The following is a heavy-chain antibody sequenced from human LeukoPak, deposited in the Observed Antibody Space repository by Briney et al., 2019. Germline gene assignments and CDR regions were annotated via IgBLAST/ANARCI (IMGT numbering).Heavy chain of an antibody. CDR2: VSGSGVGT. CDR1: GFTFRNYD. Sequence: PGGSLRLSCAASGFTFRNYDMNWLRQAPGKGLEWVSTVSGSGVGTYYADSVKGRFTISRDNSKNTLYMQMYSLRAEDTAVYYCAKRRFDSSGYHFDDWGQGTLVTVSS. CDR3: AKRRFDSSGYHFDD. V-gene: IGHV3-23*01. D-gene: IGHD3-22*01. J-gene: IGHJ4*02.